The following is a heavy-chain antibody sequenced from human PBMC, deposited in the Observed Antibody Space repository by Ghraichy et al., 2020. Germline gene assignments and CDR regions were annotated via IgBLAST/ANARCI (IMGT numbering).Heavy chain of an antibody. Sequence: SETLSLTCTVSGGSISSYYWSRIRQPPGKGLEWIGYIYYSGSTNYNPSLKSRVTISVDTSKNQFSLKLSSVTAADTAVYYCARQSIPTGWYFDLWGRGTLVTVSS. CDR3: ARQSIPTGWYFDL. V-gene: IGHV4-59*08. D-gene: IGHD2/OR15-2a*01. CDR1: GGSISSYY. CDR2: IYYSGST. J-gene: IGHJ2*01.